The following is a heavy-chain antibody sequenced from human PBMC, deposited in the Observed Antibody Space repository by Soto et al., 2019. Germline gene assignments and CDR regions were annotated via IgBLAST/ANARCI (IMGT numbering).Heavy chain of an antibody. Sequence: EVQLVQSGAEVKKPGESLKISCKGSGYSFTSYWIGWVRQMPGKGLEWMGIIYPGDSDTRYSPSFQGQVTISADKSISPAYLQWSSLKASDTAMYYCARHPIAVARLDGMDVWGQGTTVTVSS. J-gene: IGHJ6*02. CDR3: ARHPIAVARLDGMDV. CDR2: IYPGDSDT. D-gene: IGHD6-19*01. V-gene: IGHV5-51*01. CDR1: GYSFTSYW.